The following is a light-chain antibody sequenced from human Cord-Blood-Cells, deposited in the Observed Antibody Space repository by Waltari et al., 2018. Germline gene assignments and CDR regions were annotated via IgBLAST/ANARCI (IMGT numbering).Light chain of an antibody. CDR1: QSVSSN. J-gene: IGKJ1*01. V-gene: IGKV3-15*01. Sequence: EIVMTQSPATLSVSPGERATLSCRASQSVSSNLAWYQQKPGQAPRLPIYGASTRATGIPARFSGSGSGTEFTLTISSLQSEYFAVYYCQQYNNWPTWKFGQATKVEIK. CDR3: QQYNNWPTWK. CDR2: GAS.